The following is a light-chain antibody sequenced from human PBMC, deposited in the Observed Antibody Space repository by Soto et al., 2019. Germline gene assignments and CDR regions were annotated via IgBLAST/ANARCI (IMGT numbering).Light chain of an antibody. J-gene: IGKJ1*01. CDR3: QQRSNLVT. CDR2: DAS. Sequence: EVVLTQSPATLSLSPGERATLSCRASQSVSSYLAWYQQKPGQAPRLLIYDASNRATGVPARFSGSGSGTDFTLTISILEPEDFAIYYCQQRSNLVTFGQGTKVEIK. V-gene: IGKV3-11*01. CDR1: QSVSSY.